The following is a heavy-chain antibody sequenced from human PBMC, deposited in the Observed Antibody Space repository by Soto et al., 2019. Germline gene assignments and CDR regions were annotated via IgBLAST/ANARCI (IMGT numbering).Heavy chain of an antibody. D-gene: IGHD3-3*01. Sequence: SETLSLTCAVSGGSISSGGYSWSWIRQPPGKGLEWIGYIYHSGSTYYNPSLKSRVTISVDRSKNQFSLKLSSVTAADTAVYYCARGLSDFWSRYSSLYSFDYWGQGTLVTVSS. CDR2: IYHSGST. CDR3: ARGLSDFWSRYSSLYSFDY. J-gene: IGHJ4*02. V-gene: IGHV4-30-2*01. CDR1: GGSISSGGYS.